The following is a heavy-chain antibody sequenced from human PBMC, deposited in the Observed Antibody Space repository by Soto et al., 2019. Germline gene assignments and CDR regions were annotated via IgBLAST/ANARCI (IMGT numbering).Heavy chain of an antibody. J-gene: IGHJ4*02. Sequence: QVQLQQWGAGLLKPSETLSLTCAVYGGSFSGYYWTWIRQPPGTGLEWIGEINHSGSTNYNPSLKSRVTISVDTSQNQFSPKLTSVTAADTVVYYCARDKITCPFDYWGQGTLVTVSS. D-gene: IGHD3-10*01. CDR3: ARDKITCPFDY. V-gene: IGHV4-34*01. CDR1: GGSFSGYY. CDR2: INHSGST.